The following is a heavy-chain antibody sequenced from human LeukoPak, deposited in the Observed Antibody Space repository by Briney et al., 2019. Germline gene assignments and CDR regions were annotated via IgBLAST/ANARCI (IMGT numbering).Heavy chain of an antibody. CDR1: GYAFVTYG. CDR2: ISTYNGNT. CDR3: TRASFDH. V-gene: IGHV1-18*01. Sequence: ASVKVSCKASGYAFVTYGINWVRQASGQRPEWMGWISTYNGNTKYALKFQDRVTLTRDTSTTTAYMELRSLTSDDRAVYYCTRASFDHWGQGTLVIVSS. J-gene: IGHJ4*02.